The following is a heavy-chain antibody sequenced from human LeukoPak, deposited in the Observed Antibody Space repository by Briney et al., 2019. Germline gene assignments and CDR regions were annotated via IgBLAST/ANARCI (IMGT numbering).Heavy chain of an antibody. CDR2: IYYSGST. Sequence: SETLSLTCTVSSGSISSGDYYWCWIRRPPGKGLEWIGYIYYSGSTYYNPSLKSRVALSVDTSKNQFSLRLGSLTAADTAVYYCARNFQSREFDYWGQGTLVTVSS. CDR1: SGSISSGDYY. V-gene: IGHV4-30-4*08. CDR3: ARNFQSREFDY. J-gene: IGHJ4*02.